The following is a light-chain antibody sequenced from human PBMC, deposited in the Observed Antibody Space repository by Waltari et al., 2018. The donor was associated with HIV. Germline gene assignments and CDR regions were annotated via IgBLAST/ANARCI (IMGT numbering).Light chain of an antibody. CDR3: HQYYSTLQT. J-gene: IGKJ3*01. Sequence: DIVMTQSPDSLAVSLGARATINCKSTQSVFLKSNKKNDLAWYQQKTGQPPKLLIYWASTRESGVPDRFNGSGSGTEFTLTINSLQAEDVAVYYCHQYYSTLQTFGPGTKLNI. V-gene: IGKV4-1*01. CDR2: WAS. CDR1: QSVFLKSNKKND.